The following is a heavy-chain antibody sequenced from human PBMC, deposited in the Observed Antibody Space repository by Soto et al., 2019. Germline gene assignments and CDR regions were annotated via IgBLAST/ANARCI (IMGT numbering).Heavy chain of an antibody. CDR1: GFTFSSYA. V-gene: IGHV3-23*01. Sequence: EVQLLESGGGLVQPGGSLRLSCAASGFTFSSYAMRWVRQAPGKGLEWVSAISGSGGSTYYADSVKSRFTISRDNSKNTLYLQMNSLRADDTAVYYCAKGLAVAGPNYGYFDIWGRGTLVTVSS. CDR3: AKGLAVAGPNYGYFDI. D-gene: IGHD6-19*01. J-gene: IGHJ2*01. CDR2: ISGSGGST.